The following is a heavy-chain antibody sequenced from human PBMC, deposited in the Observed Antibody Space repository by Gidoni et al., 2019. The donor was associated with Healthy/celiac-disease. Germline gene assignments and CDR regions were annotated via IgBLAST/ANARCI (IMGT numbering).Heavy chain of an antibody. CDR2: TRNKANSYTT. CDR3: ARAYCGGDCYLDAFDI. D-gene: IGHD2-21*02. V-gene: IGHV3-72*01. CDR1: GFPFSYHY. Sequence: EVQLVESGGGLVQPGGSLRLSCAASGFPFSYHYMDWVRQAPGKGLEWVGRTRNKANSYTTEYAASVKGRFTISSDYSKNSLYLQMNSLKTEDTAVYYCARAYCGGDCYLDAFDIWGQGTMVTVSS. J-gene: IGHJ3*02.